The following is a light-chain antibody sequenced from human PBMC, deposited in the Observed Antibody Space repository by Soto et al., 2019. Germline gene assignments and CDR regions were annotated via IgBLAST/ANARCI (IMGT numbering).Light chain of an antibody. J-gene: IGLJ2*01. CDR2: EVS. Sequence: QSAPTQPPSASGSPGQSVTIPCTGTSSDVGDYNYVSWYQQHPGKVPKLLIYEVSKRPSGVPDRFSGSKSGNTASLTVSGLQAEDEADYYCSSFVGSPVVFGGGTQLTGL. CDR1: SSDVGDYNY. V-gene: IGLV2-8*01. CDR3: SSFVGSPVV.